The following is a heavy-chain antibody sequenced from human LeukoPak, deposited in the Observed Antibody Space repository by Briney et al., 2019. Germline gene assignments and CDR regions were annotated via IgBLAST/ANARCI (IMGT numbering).Heavy chain of an antibody. CDR1: GGSISSGDYY. D-gene: IGHD4-17*01. CDR2: IYYSGST. V-gene: IGHV4-30-4*01. CDR3: ARDSFDYGDYNLPRSSYYFDY. Sequence: SETLSLTCTVSGGSISSGDYYWSWIRQPPGKGLEWIGYIYYSGSTYYNPSLKSRVTISVDTSKNQFSLKLSSVTAAGTAVYYCARDSFDYGDYNLPRSSYYFDYWGQGTLVTVSS. J-gene: IGHJ4*02.